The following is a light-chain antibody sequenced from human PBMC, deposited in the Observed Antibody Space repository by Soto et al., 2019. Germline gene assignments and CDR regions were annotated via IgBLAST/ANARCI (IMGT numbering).Light chain of an antibody. V-gene: IGLV1-44*01. CDR3: AAWDDSLNGYV. CDR1: SSNIGSNT. CDR2: SFN. J-gene: IGLJ1*01. Sequence: QSVLTQPPSASGTPGQRVTFSCSGGSSNIGSNTVNWYQQLPGTAPKLLIYSFNERPSGIPDRFSGSKSGTSASLAISGLQSEDEADYYCAAWDDSLNGYVFGTGTKVTVL.